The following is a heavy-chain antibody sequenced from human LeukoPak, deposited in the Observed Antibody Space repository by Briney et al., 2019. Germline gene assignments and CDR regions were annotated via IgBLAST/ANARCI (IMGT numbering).Heavy chain of an antibody. CDR1: GYTFTSYY. D-gene: IGHD3-22*01. CDR2: INPSGGNT. Sequence: ASVKVSCKASGYTFTSYYIHWVRQAPGQGLEWMGIINPSGGNTSYAQNFQGRVTMTRDTSTSTVYMKLNSLRSEDTAMYYCARHYYDAGGYLDYWGQGTLVTVSS. J-gene: IGHJ4*02. V-gene: IGHV1-46*01. CDR3: ARHYYDAGGYLDY.